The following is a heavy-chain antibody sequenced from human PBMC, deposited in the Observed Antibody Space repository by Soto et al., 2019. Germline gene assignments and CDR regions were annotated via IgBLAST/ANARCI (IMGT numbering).Heavy chain of an antibody. J-gene: IGHJ4*02. V-gene: IGHV3-30*18. D-gene: IGHD3-10*01. CDR3: AKDGSGTISYYFDY. Sequence: GGSLRLSCAASGFTFSSYGMHWVRQAPGKGLEWVAVISYDGSNKYYADSVKGRFTISRDNSKNTLYLQMNSLRAEDTAVYYCAKDGSGTISYYFDYWAQGTLVTVSS. CDR2: ISYDGSNK. CDR1: GFTFSSYG.